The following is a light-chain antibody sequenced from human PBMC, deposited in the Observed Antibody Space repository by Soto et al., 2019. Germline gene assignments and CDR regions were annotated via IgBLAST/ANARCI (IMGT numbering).Light chain of an antibody. CDR1: SSNLGAGHN. Sequence: QSVLTQPPSVSGAPGQGVAISCTGTSSNLGAGHNVHWYQQLPGTVPKLLIYSDTNRPSGVPDRFSASKSGTSAVLAITGLQAEDEADYFCQSYDNSLNGVVFGGGTKL. V-gene: IGLV1-40*01. J-gene: IGLJ3*02. CDR3: QSYDNSLNGVV. CDR2: SDT.